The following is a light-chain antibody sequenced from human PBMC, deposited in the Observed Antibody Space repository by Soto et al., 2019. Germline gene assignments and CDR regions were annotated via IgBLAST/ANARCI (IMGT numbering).Light chain of an antibody. Sequence: QSVLTQPASVSGSPGQSITISCTGTINDVGGYNYVSWYQQHPGKAPKLIIYEVTHRPSGVSNRFSGSKSGNTASLTISGLQAEDEADFYCSSYASSGTWVFGGGTKLTVL. J-gene: IGLJ3*02. CDR3: SSYASSGTWV. CDR2: EVT. CDR1: INDVGGYNY. V-gene: IGLV2-14*01.